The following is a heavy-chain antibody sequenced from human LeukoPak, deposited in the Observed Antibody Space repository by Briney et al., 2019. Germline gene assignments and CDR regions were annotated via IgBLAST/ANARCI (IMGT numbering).Heavy chain of an antibody. Sequence: ASVKVSCKASGYTFTSYYMHWVRQAPGQALEWMGIINPSGGSTSYAQKFQGRVTMTRDMSTSTVYMELSSLRSEDTAVYYCARDYYYGSGSYYPPVRGAFDIWGQGTMVTVSS. D-gene: IGHD3-10*01. CDR1: GYTFTSYY. V-gene: IGHV1-46*01. J-gene: IGHJ3*02. CDR2: INPSGGST. CDR3: ARDYYYGSGSYYPPVRGAFDI.